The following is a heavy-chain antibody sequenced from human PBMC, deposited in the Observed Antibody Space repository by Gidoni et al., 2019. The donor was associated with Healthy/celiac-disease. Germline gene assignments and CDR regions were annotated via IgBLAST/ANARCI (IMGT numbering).Heavy chain of an antibody. Sequence: QVQLQQLGAGLLMPSETLSLTCAVYGGPFSGSYCSWIRQPPGTGLEWIGERHHSGSTNYNPSLKSGVTISVDTSKNQFALKLSSVTAAETAVYYCARDRHSGSYYGYYYYGMDVWGQGTTVTVSS. V-gene: IGHV4-34*01. CDR1: GGPFSGSY. J-gene: IGHJ6*02. CDR3: ARDRHSGSYYGYYYYGMDV. D-gene: IGHD1-26*01. CDR2: RHHSGST.